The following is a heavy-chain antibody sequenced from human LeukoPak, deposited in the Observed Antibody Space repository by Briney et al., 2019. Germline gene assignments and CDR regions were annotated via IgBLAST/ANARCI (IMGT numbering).Heavy chain of an antibody. D-gene: IGHD6-13*01. V-gene: IGHV4-61*08. Sequence: PSETLSLTCTVSGGSVSSGVYFWRWIRQPPGKGLEWIGYVYYSGSTTYNPSLKGRVTISIDTSKNQFSLRLKSVTAADTAVYYCARGSDTAAGLYWGQGTLVTVSS. J-gene: IGHJ4*02. CDR2: VYYSGST. CDR3: ARGSDTAAGLY. CDR1: GGSVSSGVYF.